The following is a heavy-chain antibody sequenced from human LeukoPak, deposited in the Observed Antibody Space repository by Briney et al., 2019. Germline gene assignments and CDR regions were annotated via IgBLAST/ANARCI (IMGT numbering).Heavy chain of an antibody. J-gene: IGHJ4*02. CDR2: ITGSGSST. Sequence: GSLRLSCTASGFTFNTYAMNWVRQAPGKGLEWVSTITGSGSSTYYADSVKGRFTISRDNSKNTLYLQMNSLRVEDTALYYCTKDLYDFWSGLDYWGQGTLVTVSS. D-gene: IGHD3-3*01. V-gene: IGHV3-23*01. CDR3: TKDLYDFWSGLDY. CDR1: GFTFNTYA.